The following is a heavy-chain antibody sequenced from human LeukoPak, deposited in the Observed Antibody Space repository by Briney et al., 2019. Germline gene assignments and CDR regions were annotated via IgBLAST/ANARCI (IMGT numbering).Heavy chain of an antibody. CDR3: AKDYKRSLVTYYYMDV. CDR1: GFTFSNYG. V-gene: IGHV3-30*18. D-gene: IGHD2-21*02. J-gene: IGHJ6*03. Sequence: PGGSLRLSCAASGFTFSNYGMHWVRQAPGKGLEWVAVISYDGSNKYYADSVKGRFTISRDNSKNTLYLQMNSLRAEDTAVYYCAKDYKRSLVTYYYMDVWGKGTTVNVSS. CDR2: ISYDGSNK.